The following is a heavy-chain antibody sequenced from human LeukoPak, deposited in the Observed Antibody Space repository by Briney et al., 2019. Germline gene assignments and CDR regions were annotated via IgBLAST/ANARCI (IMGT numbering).Heavy chain of an antibody. Sequence: PGGSLRLSCAASGLTFSSHTLSWVRQAPGKGLEWVSSISSGSDYIYYTDSVKGRFTISRDNARNSLYLQMNYLRDDGTAVYYCAKKMNTGSARGAFDYWGQGTLVIVSS. D-gene: IGHD1-1*01. CDR1: GLTFSSHT. V-gene: IGHV3-21*01. CDR3: AKKMNTGSARGAFDY. CDR2: ISSGSDYI. J-gene: IGHJ4*02.